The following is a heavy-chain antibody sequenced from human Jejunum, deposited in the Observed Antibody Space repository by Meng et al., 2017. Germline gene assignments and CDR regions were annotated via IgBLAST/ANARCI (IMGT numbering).Heavy chain of an antibody. J-gene: IGHJ4*02. Sequence: QVQLQESGPGLVKPSGTLSPTCAVSGGYINKENWWSWVRQAPGRGMVWIGEIYHGGNTNYNPSLKRRVTMSVDESTNQMSLKLTSVTAADTAVYYCVRGEFAMLTRFDFWGQGILVTVSS. CDR1: GGYINKENW. V-gene: IGHV4-4*02. CDR3: VRGEFAMLTRFDF. CDR2: IYHGGNT. D-gene: IGHD2-2*01.